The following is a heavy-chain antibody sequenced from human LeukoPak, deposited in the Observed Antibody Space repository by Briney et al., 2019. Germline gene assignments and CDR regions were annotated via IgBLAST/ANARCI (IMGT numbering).Heavy chain of an antibody. J-gene: IGHJ4*02. V-gene: IGHV3-30*02. CDR2: VRPDGSSQ. CDR1: GFTFSNFG. Sequence: SGGSLRLSCAASGFTFSNFGMHWVRQAPGKGLEWVAFVRPDGSSQYYADSVKGQFTISRDNSKNTLYLQMNSLRAEDTAFYYCAKDQAGTWGLDYWGQGTLVTVSS. D-gene: IGHD3-10*01. CDR3: AKDQAGTWGLDY.